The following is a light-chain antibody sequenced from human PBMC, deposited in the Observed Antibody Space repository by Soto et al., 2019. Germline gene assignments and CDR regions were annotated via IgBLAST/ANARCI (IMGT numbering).Light chain of an antibody. CDR3: QQYDSSPWT. V-gene: IGKV3-20*01. CDR2: GAS. Sequence: EIVLTQSPVTLSLSPGERATLSCRASQSVSSSFLAWYQQKPGQAPRLLIYGASSRATGIPDRFSGSGSGTDFTLTISGLEPEDFAVYYCQQYDSSPWTFGQGTRVEIK. J-gene: IGKJ1*01. CDR1: QSVSSSF.